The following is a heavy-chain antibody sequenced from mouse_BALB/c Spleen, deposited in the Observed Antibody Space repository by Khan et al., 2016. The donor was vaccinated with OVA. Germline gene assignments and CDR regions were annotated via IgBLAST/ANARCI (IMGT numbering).Heavy chain of an antibody. Sequence: EVMLVESGGGFVQPGGSRKLSCAASGFTFSDYGMAWVRQAPGKGPEWVAFISNLAYSIYYVDTVTGRFTISRENAKNTLYLEMSSLRSEDTAMYYCARSWAMDYWGQGTSVTVSS. CDR1: GFTFSDYG. J-gene: IGHJ4*01. CDR3: ARSWAMDY. V-gene: IGHV5-15*02. CDR2: ISNLAYSI.